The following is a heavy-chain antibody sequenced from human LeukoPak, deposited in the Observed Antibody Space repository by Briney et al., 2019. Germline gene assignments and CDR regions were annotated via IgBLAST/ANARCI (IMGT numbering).Heavy chain of an antibody. V-gene: IGHV3-23*01. J-gene: IGHJ4*02. CDR1: GFTFSSYG. CDR3: AKVLEDSSGYYLIPMFY. Sequence: GGTLRLSCAASGFTFSSYGMSWVRQAPGKGLEWVSAISGSGGSTYYADSVKGRFTISRDNSKNTLYLQMNSLRAEDTAVYYCAKVLEDSSGYYLIPMFYWGQGTLVTVSS. CDR2: ISGSGGST. D-gene: IGHD3-22*01.